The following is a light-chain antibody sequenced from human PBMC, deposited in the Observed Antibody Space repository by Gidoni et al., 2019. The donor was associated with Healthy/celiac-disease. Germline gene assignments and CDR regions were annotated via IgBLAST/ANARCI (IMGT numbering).Light chain of an antibody. J-gene: IGLJ2*01. CDR3: SSYAGSNNLV. Sequence: QSALTQPPSASGSPGQPVTIPCTGTSSDVGGYNYVSWYQQHPGKAPKLMIYEVSKRPSGVPARFSGSKSGNTASLTVSGLQAEDEADYYCSSYAGSNNLVFGGGTKLTVL. CDR1: SSDVGGYNY. CDR2: EVS. V-gene: IGLV2-8*01.